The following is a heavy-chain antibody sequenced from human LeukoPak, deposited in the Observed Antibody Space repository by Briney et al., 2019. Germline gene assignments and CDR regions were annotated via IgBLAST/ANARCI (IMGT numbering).Heavy chain of an antibody. D-gene: IGHD3-9*01. Sequence: SETLSLTCTVSGGSISSYYWSWIRQPPGKGLEWIGYIYYSGSTNYNPPLKSRVTISVDTSKNQFSLKLSSVTAADTAVYYCARADGLRYDAFDIWGQGTMVTVSS. CDR2: IYYSGST. CDR3: ARADGLRYDAFDI. J-gene: IGHJ3*02. CDR1: GGSISSYY. V-gene: IGHV4-59*01.